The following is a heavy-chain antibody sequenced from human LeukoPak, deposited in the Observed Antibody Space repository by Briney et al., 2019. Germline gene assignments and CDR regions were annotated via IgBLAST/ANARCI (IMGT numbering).Heavy chain of an antibody. J-gene: IGHJ4*02. D-gene: IGHD6-13*01. CDR3: ARATPRKIAGKSFYFDY. CDR1: GYTFTSYG. V-gene: IGHV1-18*01. CDR2: ISAYNGNT. Sequence: ASVKVSCKASGYTFTSYGISWVRRAPGQGLEWMGWISAYNGNTNYAQKLQGRVTMTTDTSTSTAYMELRSLRSDDTAVYYCARATPRKIAGKSFYFDYWGQGTLVTVSS.